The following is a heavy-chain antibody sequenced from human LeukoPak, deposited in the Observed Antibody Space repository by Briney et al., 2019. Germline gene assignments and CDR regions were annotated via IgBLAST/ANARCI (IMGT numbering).Heavy chain of an antibody. CDR1: GGSFSGYY. V-gene: IGHV4-34*01. CDR2: INHSGST. Sequence: SETLSLTCAVYGGSFSGYYWSWIRQPPGKGLEWIGEINHSGSTNYNPSLKSRVTISVDTSKNQFSLKLSSVTAADTAVYYCARVEGFNWNYVFDPWGQGTLVTVSS. D-gene: IGHD1-7*01. J-gene: IGHJ5*02. CDR3: ARVEGFNWNYVFDP.